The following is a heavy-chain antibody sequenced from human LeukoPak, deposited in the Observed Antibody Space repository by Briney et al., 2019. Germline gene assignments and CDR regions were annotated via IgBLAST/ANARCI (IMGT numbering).Heavy chain of an antibody. CDR2: FSSSGGST. Sequence: GGSLRLSCAASGFTFNTYVMSWVRQAPGKGLEWVSAFSSSGGSTYYADSVKGRFTISRDNSKNTLYFQMNSLRAEDTAVYYCAKRSTDLGYCSGGSCYEFSNWGQGTLVTVSS. J-gene: IGHJ4*02. D-gene: IGHD2-15*01. CDR3: AKRSTDLGYCSGGSCYEFSN. CDR1: GFTFNTYV. V-gene: IGHV3-23*01.